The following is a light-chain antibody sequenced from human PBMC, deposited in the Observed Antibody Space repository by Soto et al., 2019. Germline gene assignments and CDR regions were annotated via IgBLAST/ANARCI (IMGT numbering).Light chain of an antibody. V-gene: IGKV1-33*01. CDR3: QQFDSPPLT. CDR1: QDITNY. Sequence: DIQMTQSPSSLSASVGDRVTIICQASQDITNYLNWYQQKPGKAPKLLIHDSSNLETGVPSRFGGSGSGTYFSFTISSLQPEDIATYFCQQFDSPPLTFGQGTRLEIK. J-gene: IGKJ5*01. CDR2: DSS.